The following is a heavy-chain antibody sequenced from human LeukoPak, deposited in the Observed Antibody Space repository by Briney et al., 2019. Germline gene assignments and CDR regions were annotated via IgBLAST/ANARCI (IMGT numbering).Heavy chain of an antibody. CDR1: GLTFSSYG. D-gene: IGHD3-3*01. CDR3: AKDQSGDFWSGYYEDYHGMDV. V-gene: IGHV3-30*18. J-gene: IGHJ6*02. CDR2: ISFVGGNK. Sequence: GGSLRLSCAPCGLTFSSYGMHWVRQAPAKGLEWVAGISFVGGNKYYADSVKGRFTISRDNSKNTLYLQMNSLRAEDTAVYYCAKDQSGDFWSGYYEDYHGMDVWGQWTAVTVSS.